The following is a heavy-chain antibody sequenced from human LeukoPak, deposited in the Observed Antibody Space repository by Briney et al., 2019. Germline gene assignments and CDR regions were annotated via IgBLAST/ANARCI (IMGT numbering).Heavy chain of an antibody. D-gene: IGHD3-10*01. CDR1: GFTFDDYA. J-gene: IGHJ3*02. CDR2: ISWNSGSI. Sequence: GGSLRLSCAASGFTFDDYAMHWVRQAPGKGLEWVSGISWNSGSIDYADSVKGRFTISRDNAKNSLHLQMNSLRAEDTAFYYCAKSITMVRGVYDAFDIWGQGTMVTVSS. V-gene: IGHV3-9*01. CDR3: AKSITMVRGVYDAFDI.